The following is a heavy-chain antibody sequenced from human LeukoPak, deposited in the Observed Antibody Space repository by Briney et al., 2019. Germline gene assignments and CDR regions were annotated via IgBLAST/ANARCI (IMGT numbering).Heavy chain of an antibody. J-gene: IGHJ6*02. CDR2: ITTRSDYT. CDR1: GFTFDSYS. V-gene: IGHV3-21*01. Sequence: GGSLRLSCAAFGFTFDSYSMTWVRQAPGKGLEWISSITTRSDYTYYTGSVEGRFTISRDNAKNTLYLQMNSLRAEDTAVYYCARDVGYGMDVWGQGTTVTVSS. CDR3: ARDVGYGMDV. D-gene: IGHD1-26*01.